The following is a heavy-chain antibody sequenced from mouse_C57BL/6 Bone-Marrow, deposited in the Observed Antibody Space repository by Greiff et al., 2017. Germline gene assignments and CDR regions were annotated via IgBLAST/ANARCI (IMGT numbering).Heavy chain of an antibody. CDR1: GFTFSSYG. Sequence: EVMLVESGGDLVKPGGSLKLSCAASGFTFSSYGMSWVRQTPDKRLEWVATISSGGSYTYYPDSVKGRFTISRDNAKNTLYLQMSSLKSDGTAMYYCARLYYGSSLAWFAYWGQGTLVTVSA. CDR3: ARLYYGSSLAWFAY. J-gene: IGHJ3*01. CDR2: ISSGGSYT. V-gene: IGHV5-6*01. D-gene: IGHD1-1*01.